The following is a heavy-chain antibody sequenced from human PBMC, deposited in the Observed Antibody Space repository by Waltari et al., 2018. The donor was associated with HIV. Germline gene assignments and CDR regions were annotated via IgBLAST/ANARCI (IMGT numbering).Heavy chain of an antibody. CDR2: ISAYNGHT. CDR1: GYTFTSYG. CDR3: ARALWSGYYTPYYFDY. J-gene: IGHJ4*02. V-gene: IGHV1-18*01. D-gene: IGHD3-3*01. Sequence: QVQLVQSGAEVKKPGASVAVSCKASGYTFTSYGISWVRQAPGQGLEWMGCISAYNGHTNYAQKLQGRVTMTTDTSTSTAYMDLRSLRSDDTAFYYCARALWSGYYTPYYFDYWGQGTLVTVSS.